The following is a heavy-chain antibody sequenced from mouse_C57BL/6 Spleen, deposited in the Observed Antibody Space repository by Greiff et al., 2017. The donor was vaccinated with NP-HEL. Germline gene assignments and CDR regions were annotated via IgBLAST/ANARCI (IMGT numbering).Heavy chain of an antibody. Sequence: VQLQQPGAELVKPGASVKLSCKASGYTFTSYWMHWVKQRPGQGLEWIGMIHPNSGSTNYNEKFKSKATLTVDKSSSTAYMQLSSLTSEDSAVYYCARDLSFYYCGSSYFDYWGQGTTLTVSS. J-gene: IGHJ2*01. CDR3: ARDLSFYYCGSSYFDY. V-gene: IGHV1-64*01. CDR1: GYTFTSYW. CDR2: IHPNSGST. D-gene: IGHD1-1*01.